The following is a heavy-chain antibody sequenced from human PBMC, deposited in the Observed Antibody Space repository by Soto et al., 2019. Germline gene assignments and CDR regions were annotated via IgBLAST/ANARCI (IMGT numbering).Heavy chain of an antibody. D-gene: IGHD3-10*01. CDR3: AKSHYVSETPNYYGVA. Sequence: EVQLLESGGSLVQPGGSLRLSCAASVFNFSYYAMNWVRQAPAKGLEWVSAINEGATTTHYADFVKGRFTISRDNSKNMVYLQMNGLRDDDTAVYYCAKSHYVSETPNYYGVAWGQGTLVTVSS. CDR2: INEGATTT. CDR1: VFNFSYYA. J-gene: IGHJ1*01. V-gene: IGHV3-23*01.